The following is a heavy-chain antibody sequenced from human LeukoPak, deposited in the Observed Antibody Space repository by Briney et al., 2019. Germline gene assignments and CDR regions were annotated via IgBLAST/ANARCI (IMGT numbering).Heavy chain of an antibody. J-gene: IGHJ4*02. CDR1: GYTFTSYY. CDR3: AGGDCLDY. CDR2: INPSGGST. V-gene: IGHV1-46*01. D-gene: IGHD2-21*02. Sequence: ASVKVSCKASGYTFTSYYMHWVRQAPGQGLEWMGIINPSGGSTSYAQKFQGRVTMTRDTSISTAYMELSRLRSDDTAVYYCAGGDCLDYWGQGTLVTVSS.